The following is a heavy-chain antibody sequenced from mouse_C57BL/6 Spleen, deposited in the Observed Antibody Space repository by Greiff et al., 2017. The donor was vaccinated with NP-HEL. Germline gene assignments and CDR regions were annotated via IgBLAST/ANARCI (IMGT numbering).Heavy chain of an antibody. V-gene: IGHV5-9-1*02. CDR3: TRDEGVYAMDY. CDR1: GFTFSSYA. J-gene: IGHJ4*01. CDR2: ISSGGDYI. Sequence: EVKLMESGEGLVKPGGSLKLSCAASGFTFSSYAMSWVRQTPEKRLEWVAYISSGGDYIYYADTVKGRSTISRDNARNTLYLQMSSLKSEDTAMYYCTRDEGVYAMDYWGQGTSVTVSS.